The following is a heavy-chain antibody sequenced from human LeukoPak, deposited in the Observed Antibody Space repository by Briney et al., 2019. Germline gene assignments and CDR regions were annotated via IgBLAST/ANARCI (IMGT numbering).Heavy chain of an antibody. CDR1: GYSISSGYY. CDR3: ATTIAVADNFDY. V-gene: IGHV4-38-2*01. Sequence: SETLSLTCAVSGYSISSGYYWGWIRQPPGKGLEWIGSIYHSGSTYYNPSLKSRVTISVDTSKSQFSLKLSSVTAADTAVYYCATTIAVADNFDYWGQGTLVTVSS. J-gene: IGHJ4*02. CDR2: IYHSGST. D-gene: IGHD6-19*01.